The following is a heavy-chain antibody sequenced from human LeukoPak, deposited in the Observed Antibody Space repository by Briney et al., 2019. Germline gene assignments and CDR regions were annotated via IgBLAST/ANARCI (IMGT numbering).Heavy chain of an antibody. D-gene: IGHD1/OR15-1a*01. J-gene: IGHJ3*02. CDR1: GFILSSNY. V-gene: IGHV3-53*01. CDR3: ARNRAVGWNTLNDAFDI. CDR2: IYTGGKT. Sequence: GGSLRLSCVASGFILSSNYMSWVRQAPGKGLEWVSFIYTGGKTDYAYSVKGRFFISRDNAKNSLYLLMNSLRAEDTAVYYCARNRAVGWNTLNDAFDIWGHGTMVTVSS.